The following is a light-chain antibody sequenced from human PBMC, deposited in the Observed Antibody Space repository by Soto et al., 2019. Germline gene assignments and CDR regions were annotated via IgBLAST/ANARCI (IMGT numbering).Light chain of an antibody. V-gene: IGKV1-39*01. CDR2: AAS. Sequence: DIQMTQSPSSLSASVGDRVTITCRASQSISSYLNWYQQKPGKAPKLLIYAASSLQSGVPSRFSGSGSGTDFTLTIRSLQPEDVATYYCQQSYSTPWTFGQGTKGEI. CDR1: QSISSY. J-gene: IGKJ1*01. CDR3: QQSYSTPWT.